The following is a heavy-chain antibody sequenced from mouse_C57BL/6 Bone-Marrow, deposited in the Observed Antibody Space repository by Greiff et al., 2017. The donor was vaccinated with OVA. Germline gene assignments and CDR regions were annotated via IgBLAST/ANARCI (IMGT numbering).Heavy chain of an antibody. J-gene: IGHJ3*01. Sequence: EVQLQQSGPELVKPGASVKISCKASGYTFTDYYMNWVKQSHGKSLEWIGDINPNNGGTSYNQKFKGKATLTVDKSSSTAYMELRSLTSEDSAVYYCARLRYYDYGTFAYWGQGTLVTVSA. CDR2: INPNNGGT. V-gene: IGHV1-26*01. CDR1: GYTFTDYY. D-gene: IGHD2-4*01. CDR3: ARLRYYDYGTFAY.